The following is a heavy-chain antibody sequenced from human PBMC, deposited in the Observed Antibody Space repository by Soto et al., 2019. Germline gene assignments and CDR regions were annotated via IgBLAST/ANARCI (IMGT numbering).Heavy chain of an antibody. CDR1: GFTFSSYA. V-gene: IGHV3-23*01. D-gene: IGHD3-10*01. CDR3: AKAGEIRYLFVLDD. J-gene: IGHJ4*02. Sequence: PGGPLRLSCAASGFTFSSYAMSWVRQAPGKGLEWVSAISGSGGSTYYADSVKGRFTISRDNSKNTLYLQMNSLRAEDTAVYYCAKAGEIRYLFVLDDWGQGTLVTVSS. CDR2: ISGSGGST.